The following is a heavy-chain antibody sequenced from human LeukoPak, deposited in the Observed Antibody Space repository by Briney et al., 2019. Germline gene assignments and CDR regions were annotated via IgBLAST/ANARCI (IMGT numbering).Heavy chain of an antibody. CDR3: ARSGGLQKFDY. J-gene: IGHJ4*02. V-gene: IGHV3-30-3*01. D-gene: IGHD4-11*01. CDR1: GFTFSQYS. Sequence: SGGSLRLSCAASGFTFSQYSINWVRQAPGKGLQWVAVISYDGNTIHYADSVKGRFIISRDTSKNTLYLQMNSLRAEDTAVYYCARSGGLQKFDYWGQGTLVTVSS. CDR2: ISYDGNTI.